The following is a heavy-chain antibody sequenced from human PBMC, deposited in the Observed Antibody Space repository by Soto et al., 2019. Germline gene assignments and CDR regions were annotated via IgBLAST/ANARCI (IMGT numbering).Heavy chain of an antibody. CDR1: GGSISSYY. Sequence: PSETLSLTCTVSGGSISSYYWSWIRQPPGKGLEWIGYIYYSGSTNYNPSLKSRVTISVDTSKNQFSLKLSSVTAADTAVYYCARLGSGYDSGVFSSGWYLDYWGQGTLVTVSS. V-gene: IGHV4-59*08. D-gene: IGHD5-12*01. J-gene: IGHJ4*02. CDR3: ARLGSGYDSGVFSSGWYLDY. CDR2: IYYSGST.